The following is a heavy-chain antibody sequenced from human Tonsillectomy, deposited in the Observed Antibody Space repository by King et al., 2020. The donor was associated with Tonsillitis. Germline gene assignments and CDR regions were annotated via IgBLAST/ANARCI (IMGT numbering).Heavy chain of an antibody. CDR3: AKDRDDGWLQLSVDY. CDR2: ISYDGSNK. V-gene: IGHV3-30*18. J-gene: IGHJ4*02. D-gene: IGHD5-24*01. CDR1: GFTFSSYG. Sequence: VQLVESGGGVVQPGRSLRLSCAASGFTFSSYGMHWVRQAPGKGLEWVAVISYDGSNKYYADSVKGRFTISRDNSKNTLYLQMNSLRAEDTAVYYCAKDRDDGWLQLSVDYWGQGTLVTVSS.